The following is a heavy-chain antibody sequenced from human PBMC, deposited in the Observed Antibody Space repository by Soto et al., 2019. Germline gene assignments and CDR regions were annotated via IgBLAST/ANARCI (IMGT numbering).Heavy chain of an antibody. J-gene: IGHJ4*02. Sequence: EPLSLTSPVSVGSVSSNRHYWSCIPQPPGKGLEWIGYIFFSGTTKYPPSLTSRVTISVDTSKNQFSLKLRSVSAADTAVYYCASTIPGYTDDWYWNYFDYWGQGSLVTVSS. CDR1: VGSVSSNRHY. CDR2: IFFSGTT. CDR3: ASTIPGYTDDWYWNYFDY. D-gene: IGHD6-19*01. V-gene: IGHV4-61*01.